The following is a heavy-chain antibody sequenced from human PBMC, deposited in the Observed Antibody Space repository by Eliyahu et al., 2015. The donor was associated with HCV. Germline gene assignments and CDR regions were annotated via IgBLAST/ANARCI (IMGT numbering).Heavy chain of an antibody. CDR2: IRTYTGNT. J-gene: IGHJ4*02. Sequence: QVQLVQSGGEVKKPGASVKVSCKASGYTFINYGIRWVRQAPGQGLEWMGWIRTYTGNTNYAQKFEGRVTMTTDTSTSTAHMELRSLRSDDTAVYYCSRDGRYSSSWYADYWGQGTLVTVSS. CDR3: SRDGRYSSSWYADY. D-gene: IGHD6-13*01. CDR1: GYTFINYG. V-gene: IGHV1-18*01.